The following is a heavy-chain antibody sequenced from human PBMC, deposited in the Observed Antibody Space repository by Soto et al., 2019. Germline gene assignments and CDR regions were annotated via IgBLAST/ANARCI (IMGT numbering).Heavy chain of an antibody. CDR1: GASIGSGGW. V-gene: IGHV4-4*02. Sequence: QVHLQESGPGLVKPSETLSLTCAVSGASIGSGGWWSWVRQPPGKGLEWIAEIFHDGNTNYSPFLKSRVTISVDKSQNQFSLNVYSETAADTAVYYCARHEGWTGPDQWGQGTLVTVSS. CDR3: ARHEGWTGPDQ. D-gene: IGHD2-8*02. CDR2: IFHDGNT. J-gene: IGHJ5*02.